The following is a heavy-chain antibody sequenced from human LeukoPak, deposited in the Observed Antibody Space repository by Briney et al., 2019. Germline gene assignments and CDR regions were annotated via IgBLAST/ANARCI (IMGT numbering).Heavy chain of an antibody. CDR2: ILSKGSGGTT. V-gene: IGHV3-15*05. CDR3: AWVASGTYPSHL. J-gene: IGHJ5*02. D-gene: IGHD3-10*01. Sequence: GGSLRLSCAASGFDFNLAWMTWVRQAPGKGLEWVGRILSKGSGGTTDYAASVKGRFTISRDDSQRTVTLQMDSLKTEDTAFYYCAWVASGTYPSHLWGQGTLVTVSS. CDR1: GFDFNLAW.